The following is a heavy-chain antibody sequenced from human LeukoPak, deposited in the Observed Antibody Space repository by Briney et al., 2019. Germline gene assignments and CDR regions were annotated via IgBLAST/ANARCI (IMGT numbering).Heavy chain of an antibody. Sequence: PGGSLRLSCAASGFTFSSYEMNWVRQAPGKGLEWVSYISSSGSTIYYADSVKGRFTISRDNAKNSLYLQMNSLRAEDTAVYYCARAVYGSGTQNFDYWGQGTLVTVSS. D-gene: IGHD3-10*01. CDR2: ISSSGSTI. CDR1: GFTFSSYE. J-gene: IGHJ4*02. CDR3: ARAVYGSGTQNFDY. V-gene: IGHV3-48*03.